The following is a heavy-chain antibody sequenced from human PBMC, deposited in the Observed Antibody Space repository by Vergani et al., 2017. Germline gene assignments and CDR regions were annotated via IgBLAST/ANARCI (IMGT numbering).Heavy chain of an antibody. Sequence: QVQLVESGGGVVQPGRSLRLSCAASGFTFSSYAMHWVRQAPGKGLEWVAVISYDGSNKYYADSVKGRFTISRDNSKNTLYLQMNSLRAEDTAVYYCARDHYDSRGYYAYQDYWGQGTLVTVSS. J-gene: IGHJ4*02. D-gene: IGHD3-22*01. CDR2: ISYDGSNK. V-gene: IGHV3-30*01. CDR3: ARDHYDSRGYYAYQDY. CDR1: GFTFSSYA.